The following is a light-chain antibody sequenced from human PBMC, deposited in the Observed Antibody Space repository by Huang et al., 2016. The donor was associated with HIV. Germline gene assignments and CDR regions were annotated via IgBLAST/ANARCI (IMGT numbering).Light chain of an antibody. V-gene: IGKV3-15*01. J-gene: IGKJ1*01. CDR3: QQYSYWPPT. CDR1: QNLNRN. Sequence: EIVMTQSPATLSVSPGERATLSCRGSQNLNRNLAWYRQKPGQAPRLLIYGASTRATGVPASFSGSGSGTEFTLTISGLQSEDFALYYCQQYSYWPPTFGQGTKVEIK. CDR2: GAS.